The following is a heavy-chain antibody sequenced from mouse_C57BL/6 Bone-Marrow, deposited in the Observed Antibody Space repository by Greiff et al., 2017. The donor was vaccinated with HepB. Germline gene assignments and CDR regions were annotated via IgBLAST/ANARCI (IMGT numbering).Heavy chain of an antibody. Sequence: VQRVESGPGLVQPSQSLSITCTVSGFSLTSYGVHWVRQSPGKGLEWLGVIWRGGSTDYNAAFMSRLSITKDNSKSQVFFKMNSLQADDTAIYYCAKRAYYSNYYAMDYWGQGTSVTVSS. J-gene: IGHJ4*01. CDR2: IWRGGST. CDR3: AKRAYYSNYYAMDY. D-gene: IGHD2-5*01. V-gene: IGHV2-5*01. CDR1: GFSLTSYG.